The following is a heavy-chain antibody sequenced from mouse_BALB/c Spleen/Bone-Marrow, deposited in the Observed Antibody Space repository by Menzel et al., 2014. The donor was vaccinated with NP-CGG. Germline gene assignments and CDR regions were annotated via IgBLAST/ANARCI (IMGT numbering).Heavy chain of an antibody. CDR1: GFNIKDTY. CDR3: ARGGYYGGSFFAY. Sequence: DVKLQESGADLVKPGASVKLSCTASGFNIKDTYMHWVKQRPEQGLEWIGRIDPANGNTKYDPKFQGKATITADTSSNTAYLQLSSLTSEDTAVYYCARGGYYGGSFFAYWGQGTLVTVSA. V-gene: IGHV14-3*02. D-gene: IGHD1-1*01. CDR2: IDPANGNT. J-gene: IGHJ3*01.